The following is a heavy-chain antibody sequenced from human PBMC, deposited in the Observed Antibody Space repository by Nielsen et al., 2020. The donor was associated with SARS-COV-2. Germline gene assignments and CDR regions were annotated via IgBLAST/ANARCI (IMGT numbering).Heavy chain of an antibody. Sequence: SGPTLVKPPPTLTLTCTFSGFSLSTSGVGVGWIRQPPGKALEWLALIYWNDDKRYSPSLKSRLTITKDTSKNQVVLTMTNMDPVDTATYYCAHRRGLLCFGELFGYWGQGTLVTVSS. V-gene: IGHV2-5*01. J-gene: IGHJ4*02. CDR2: IYWNDDK. CDR1: GFSLSTSGVG. CDR3: AHRRGLLCFGELFGY. D-gene: IGHD3-10*01.